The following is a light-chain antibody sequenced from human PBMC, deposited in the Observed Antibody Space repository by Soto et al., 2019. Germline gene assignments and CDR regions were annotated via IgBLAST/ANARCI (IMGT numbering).Light chain of an antibody. CDR2: AAS. V-gene: IGKV1-27*01. Sequence: DIQMTQSPSSLSASVGDRVTITCRASQGITNYLAWYQQGPGKIPKLLIYAASTLQSGVPSRFSGSGSETDFTLTISSLQPEDVATYYCQKYNSAPQTFGQGTRLEIK. CDR1: QGITNY. J-gene: IGKJ5*01. CDR3: QKYNSAPQT.